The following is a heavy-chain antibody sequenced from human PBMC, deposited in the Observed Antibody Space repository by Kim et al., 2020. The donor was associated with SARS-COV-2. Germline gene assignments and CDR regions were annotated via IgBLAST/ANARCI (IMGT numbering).Heavy chain of an antibody. V-gene: IGHV4-59*08. CDR1: GGSISSYY. CDR3: ARHKTDYDFWSGYQNWFDP. J-gene: IGHJ5*02. Sequence: SETLSLTCTVSGGSISSYYWSWIRQPPGKGLEWIGYIYYSGSTNYNPSLKSRVTISVDTSKNQFSLKLSSVTAADTAVYYCARHKTDYDFWSGYQNWFDPWGQGTLVTVSS. CDR2: IYYSGST. D-gene: IGHD3-3*01.